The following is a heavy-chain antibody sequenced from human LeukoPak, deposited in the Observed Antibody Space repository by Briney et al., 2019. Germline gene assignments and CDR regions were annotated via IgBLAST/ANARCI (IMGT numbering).Heavy chain of an antibody. CDR2: VYYSGTT. V-gene: IGHV4-59*01. D-gene: IGHD2-21*01. Sequence: PSEALSLTCSVSSNSISIYYWNWIRQPPGKGLEWIGYVYYSGTTNYNPSLKSRVTISVDTSKNQFSLKLSSVTAADTAVYYCAREYSVNWFDPWGQGTLVTVSS. J-gene: IGHJ5*02. CDR3: AREYSVNWFDP. CDR1: SNSISIYY.